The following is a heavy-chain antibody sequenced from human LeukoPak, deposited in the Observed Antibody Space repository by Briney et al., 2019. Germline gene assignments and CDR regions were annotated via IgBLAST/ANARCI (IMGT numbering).Heavy chain of an antibody. Sequence: GGSLRLSCAASGFRFSSHSMNWVRQAPGKGLEWVANIKQDGSEKYYVDSVKGRFTISRDNAKNSLYLQMNSLRAEDTAVYYCAREVLTYSSSWYRDWGQGTLVTVSS. J-gene: IGHJ4*02. CDR1: GFRFSSHS. CDR3: AREVLTYSSSWYRD. D-gene: IGHD6-13*01. V-gene: IGHV3-7*01. CDR2: IKQDGSEK.